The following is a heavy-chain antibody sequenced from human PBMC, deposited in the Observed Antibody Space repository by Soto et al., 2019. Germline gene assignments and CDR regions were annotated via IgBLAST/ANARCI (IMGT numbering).Heavy chain of an antibody. D-gene: IGHD2-15*01. J-gene: IGHJ5*02. CDR3: ARGPLGYCSGGSCYSPWFDP. V-gene: IGHV1-69*01. Sequence: QVQLVQSGAEVKKPGSSVKVSCKASGGTFSSYAISWVRQAPGQGLEWMGGIIPIFGTANYAQKFQGRVTITADEATSTAYMEQSSLRSEDTAVYYCARGPLGYCSGGSCYSPWFDPWGQGTLVTVSS. CDR1: GGTFSSYA. CDR2: IIPIFGTA.